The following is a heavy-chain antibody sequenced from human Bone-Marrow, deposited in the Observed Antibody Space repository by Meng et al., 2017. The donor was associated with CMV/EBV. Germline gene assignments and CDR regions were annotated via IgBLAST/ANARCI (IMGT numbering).Heavy chain of an antibody. CDR3: TTDLWIVVVPAAIRP. D-gene: IGHD2-2*02. J-gene: IGHJ5*02. CDR2: IKSKTDGGTT. Sequence: ETLSLTCTVSGGSISSYYWSWVRQAPGKGLEWVGRIKSKTDGGTTDYAAPVKGRFTISRDDSKNTLYLLMNSLKTEDTAVYYCTTDLWIVVVPAAIRPWGQGTLVTVSS. V-gene: IGHV3-15*01. CDR1: GGSISSYY.